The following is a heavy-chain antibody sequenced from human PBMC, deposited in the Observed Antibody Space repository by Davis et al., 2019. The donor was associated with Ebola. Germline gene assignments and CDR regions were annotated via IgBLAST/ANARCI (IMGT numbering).Heavy chain of an antibody. CDR3: AKVSGGSYNVY. Sequence: GGSLRLSCAASRFTFSSYAMSWVRQAPGKGLEWVSGISGSGGNTYYADSVKGRFTISRDNSENTLYLQMNSLRAEDTAVYYCAKVSGGSYNVYWGQGTLVTVSS. J-gene: IGHJ4*02. D-gene: IGHD2-15*01. CDR2: ISGSGGNT. CDR1: RFTFSSYA. V-gene: IGHV3-23*01.